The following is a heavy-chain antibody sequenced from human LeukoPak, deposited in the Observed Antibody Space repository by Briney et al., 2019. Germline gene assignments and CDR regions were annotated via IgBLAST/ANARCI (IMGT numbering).Heavy chain of an antibody. CDR1: GFTVSSNY. D-gene: IGHD2-2*01. Sequence: GGSLRLSCAASGFTVSSNYMSWVRQAPGKGLEWVSVIYSGGSTYYADSVKGRFTISRDNSKNTLYLQMNSLRTEDTAVYYCAKDTLYCSSTSCYLFDYWGQGTLVTVSS. CDR3: AKDTLYCSSTSCYLFDY. V-gene: IGHV3-66*01. CDR2: IYSGGST. J-gene: IGHJ4*02.